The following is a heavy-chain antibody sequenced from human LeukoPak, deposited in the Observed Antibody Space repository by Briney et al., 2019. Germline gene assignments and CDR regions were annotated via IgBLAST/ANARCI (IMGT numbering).Heavy chain of an antibody. D-gene: IGHD2-2*01. Sequence: GGSLRLSCAASGFTFSSYWMNWVRRAPGKGLEWVANIKQDESEKYYVDSVKGRFTISRDNAKNSLYLRMNNLRAEDTAVYYCARVLDSSTSRYQSLKYWGQGTLVTVSS. V-gene: IGHV3-7*01. CDR3: ARVLDSSTSRYQSLKY. J-gene: IGHJ1*01. CDR1: GFTFSSYW. CDR2: IKQDESEK.